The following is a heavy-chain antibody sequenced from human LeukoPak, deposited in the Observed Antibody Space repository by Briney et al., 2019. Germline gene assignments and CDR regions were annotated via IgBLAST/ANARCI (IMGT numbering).Heavy chain of an antibody. V-gene: IGHV3-48*03. D-gene: IGHD6-13*01. Sequence: GGSLRLSCAASGFTFSSYDMSWVRQAPGKGLEWVSYISSSGSTIYYADSVKGRFTISRDNAKNSLYLQMNSLRAEDTAVYYCAREPGRSWYESAEYFQHWGQGTLVTVSS. CDR2: ISSSGSTI. J-gene: IGHJ1*01. CDR3: AREPGRSWYESAEYFQH. CDR1: GFTFSSYD.